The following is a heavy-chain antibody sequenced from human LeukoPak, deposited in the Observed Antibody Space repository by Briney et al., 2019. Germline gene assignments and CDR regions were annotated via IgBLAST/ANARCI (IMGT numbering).Heavy chain of an antibody. CDR3: ASTRGYYDNPPGY. CDR2: IYYSGST. CDR1: GGSISSYY. Sequence: SETLSLTCTVSGGSISSYYWSWIRQPPGKGLEWIGYIYYSGSTNYNPSLRSRVTISVDTSKNQFALKLSSVTAADTAVYYCASTRGYYDNPPGYWGQGTLVTVSS. J-gene: IGHJ4*02. D-gene: IGHD3-22*01. V-gene: IGHV4-59*12.